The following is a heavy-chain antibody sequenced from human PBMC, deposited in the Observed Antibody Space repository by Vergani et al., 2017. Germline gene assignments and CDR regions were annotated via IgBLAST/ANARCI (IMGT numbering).Heavy chain of an antibody. CDR3: ARGALNWFDP. CDR2: INHSGST. D-gene: IGHD3-16*02. V-gene: IGHV4-34*01. Sequence: QVQLQQWGAGLLKPSETLSLTCAVYGGSFSGYYWSWIRQPPGKGLEWIGEINHSGSTNYNPSLKSRVTRSVDTSKNQFSLKLSSVTAADTAVYYCARGALNWFDPWGQGTLVTVSS. CDR1: GGSFSGYY. J-gene: IGHJ5*02.